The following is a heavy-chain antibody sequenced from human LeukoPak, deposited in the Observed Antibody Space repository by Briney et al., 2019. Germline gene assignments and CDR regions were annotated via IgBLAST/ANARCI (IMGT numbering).Heavy chain of an antibody. D-gene: IGHD4-17*01. J-gene: IGHJ4*02. V-gene: IGHV1-46*01. Sequence: ASVKVSCKASGYTFTSYYMHWVRQAPGQGLEWMGIINPSGGSTSYAQKFQGRVTMTRDTSTSTVYMELSSLRSEDTAVYYCARDKLSYGDYGGPFDYWGQGTLVTVSS. CDR3: ARDKLSYGDYGGPFDY. CDR1: GYTFTSYY. CDR2: INPSGGST.